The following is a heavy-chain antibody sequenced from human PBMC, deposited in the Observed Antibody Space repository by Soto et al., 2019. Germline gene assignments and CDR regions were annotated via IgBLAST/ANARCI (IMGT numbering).Heavy chain of an antibody. CDR1: GFTFSTYG. CDR2: ISYDGTNK. Sequence: QVQLVDSGGGEVQPGRSLTISCAASGFTFSTYGIHWVRQTPGKGLEWVAVISYDGTNKFYSVSVKGRFTISRDNFKNTMTLQMNSLRADDTAVYSCAKDLQSYGDYDYYCYGMDVWGLGTRVTVSS. D-gene: IGHD4-17*01. J-gene: IGHJ6*02. V-gene: IGHV3-30*18. CDR3: AKDLQSYGDYDYYCYGMDV.